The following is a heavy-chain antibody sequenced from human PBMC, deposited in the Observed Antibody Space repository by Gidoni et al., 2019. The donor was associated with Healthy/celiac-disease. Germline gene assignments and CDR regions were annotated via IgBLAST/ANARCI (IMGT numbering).Heavy chain of an antibody. D-gene: IGHD5-18*01. CDR3: ARGPAAMAYNWFDP. Sequence: QVQLVQSGAEVKKPGSSVKVSCKASGGTFSSYAISWVRQAPGQGLEWTGGIIPIFGTANYAQKFQGRVTITADESTSTAYMELSSLRSEDTAVYYCARGPAAMAYNWFDPWGQGTLVTVSS. V-gene: IGHV1-69*01. J-gene: IGHJ5*02. CDR1: GGTFSSYA. CDR2: IIPIFGTA.